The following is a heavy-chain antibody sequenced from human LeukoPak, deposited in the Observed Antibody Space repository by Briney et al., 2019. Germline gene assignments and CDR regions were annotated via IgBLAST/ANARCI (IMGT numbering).Heavy chain of an antibody. D-gene: IGHD5-24*01. CDR1: GSTFSSYG. CDR3: AKSHGLH. J-gene: IGHJ4*02. CDR2: IRDDGSNK. V-gene: IGHV3-30*02. Sequence: GGSLRLSCAASGSTFSSYGMHWVRQAPGKGLEWVAFIRDDGSNKYYADSVKGRFTISRDNSKNTLYLQMNSLRAKDTAVYYCAKSHGLHWGQGTLVTVSS.